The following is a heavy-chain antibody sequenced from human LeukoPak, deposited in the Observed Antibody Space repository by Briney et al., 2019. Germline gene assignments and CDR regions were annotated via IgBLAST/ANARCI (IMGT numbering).Heavy chain of an antibody. J-gene: IGHJ4*02. CDR1: GGSISSGGYY. CDR2: IYYSGST. V-gene: IGHV4-31*03. CDR3: AREQRMVRGVITLDY. D-gene: IGHD3-10*01. Sequence: SQTLSLTCTVSGGSISSGGYYWSWIRQHPGKGLEWIGHIYYSGSTYYNPSLKSRVTISVDTSKNQFSLKLSSVTAADTAVYYCAREQRMVRGVITLDYWGQGTLVTVSS.